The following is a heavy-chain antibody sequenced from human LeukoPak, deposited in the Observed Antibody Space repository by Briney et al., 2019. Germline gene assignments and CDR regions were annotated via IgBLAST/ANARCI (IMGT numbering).Heavy chain of an antibody. D-gene: IGHD5-18*01. V-gene: IGHV4-39*07. Sequence: SETLSLTCTVSGGSISSSSYYWGWIRQPPGKGLEWIGSVYYSGSTYYNPSLKSRVTISVDTSKNQFSLKLSSVTAADTAVYYCARGGRGYSYGYEDYFDYWGQGTLVTVSS. CDR1: GGSISSSSYY. CDR2: VYYSGST. J-gene: IGHJ4*02. CDR3: ARGGRGYSYGYEDYFDY.